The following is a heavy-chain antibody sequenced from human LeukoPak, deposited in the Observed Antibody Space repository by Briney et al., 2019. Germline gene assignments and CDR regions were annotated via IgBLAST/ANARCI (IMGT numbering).Heavy chain of an antibody. Sequence: ASVKVSCKASGFTFTSSAVQWVRQARGQRLEWIGWIVVGSGNTNYAQKFQGRVTITADDSTGTAYMELTSLRSADTAVYYCARSQGYSYGSSYWGQGTLVTVSS. CDR1: GFTFTSSA. V-gene: IGHV1-58*01. CDR2: IVVGSGNT. J-gene: IGHJ4*02. CDR3: ARSQGYSYGSSY. D-gene: IGHD5-18*01.